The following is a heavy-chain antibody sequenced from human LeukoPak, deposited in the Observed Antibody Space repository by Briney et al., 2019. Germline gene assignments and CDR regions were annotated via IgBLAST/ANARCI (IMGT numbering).Heavy chain of an antibody. CDR1: GFTFSSYW. D-gene: IGHD3-22*01. V-gene: IGHV3-7*01. Sequence: PGGSLRLTCAASGFTFSSYWMSWVRQAPGKGLEWMANIKQDGSGKYYVDSVKGRFTISRDNAKNSLYLQMNSLRAEDTAVYYCARRPLYDSSGYAFDPWGQGTLVTVSS. J-gene: IGHJ5*02. CDR2: IKQDGSGK. CDR3: ARRPLYDSSGYAFDP.